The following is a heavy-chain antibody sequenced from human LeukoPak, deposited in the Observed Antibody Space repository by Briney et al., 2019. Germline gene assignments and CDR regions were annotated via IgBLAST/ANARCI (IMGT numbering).Heavy chain of an antibody. D-gene: IGHD3-16*01. V-gene: IGHV4-61*02. CDR1: GGSISSGSYY. CDR2: IYTSGST. J-gene: IGHJ4*02. CDR3: ARLRSMHGYVAGPLDY. Sequence: PSETLSLTCTVSGGSISSGSYYWSWIRQPAGKGLEWIGRIYTSGSTNYNPSLKSRVTISVDTSKNQFSLKLSSVTAADTAVYYCARLRSMHGYVAGPLDYWGQGTLVTVSS.